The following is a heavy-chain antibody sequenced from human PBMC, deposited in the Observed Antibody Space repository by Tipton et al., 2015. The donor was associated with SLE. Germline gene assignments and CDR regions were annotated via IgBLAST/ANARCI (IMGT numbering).Heavy chain of an antibody. CDR1: GFTFGDFA. J-gene: IGHJ4*02. Sequence: SLRLSCTASGFTFGDFAMNWVRQAPGKGLEWVGFIRSKAYGATTEYAASVKGRFTISRDDSKSIAYLQMNSLKTEDTAVYYCARSRGSSSSEFDYWGQGTLVTVSS. V-gene: IGHV3-49*04. CDR2: IRSKAYGATT. D-gene: IGHD6-6*01. CDR3: ARSRGSSSSEFDY.